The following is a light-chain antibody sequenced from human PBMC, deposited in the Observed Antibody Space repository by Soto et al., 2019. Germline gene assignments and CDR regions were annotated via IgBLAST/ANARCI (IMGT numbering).Light chain of an antibody. CDR3: QSHDSSLSTYV. J-gene: IGLJ1*01. Sequence: QSLLTRPPSGCGALGQRGTISCSGSSSNIGAGYDVHWYQQLPGTAPKHIIYGTSNRPSGVPDRFSGSKSGTSTSLAITGVQAEDEDDYYCQSHDSSLSTYVFGTGTKVTVL. V-gene: IGLV1-40*01. CDR1: SSNIGAGYD. CDR2: GTS.